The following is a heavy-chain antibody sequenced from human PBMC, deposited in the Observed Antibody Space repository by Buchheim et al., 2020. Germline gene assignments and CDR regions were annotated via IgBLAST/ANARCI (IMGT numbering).Heavy chain of an antibody. CDR3: ARDPGWGALDC. CDR2: IRQDGSGN. D-gene: IGHD1-26*01. CDR1: GFTFSSYW. V-gene: IGHV3-7*01. Sequence: EVQLVESGGDLVQPGGSLRLSCAASGFTFSSYWMTWVRQAPGKGLEGVAMIRQDGSGNYYVDSVKGRFTISRDNAKNSLYLQMTSLRAEDTAVYYCARDPGWGALDCWGQGTL. J-gene: IGHJ4*02.